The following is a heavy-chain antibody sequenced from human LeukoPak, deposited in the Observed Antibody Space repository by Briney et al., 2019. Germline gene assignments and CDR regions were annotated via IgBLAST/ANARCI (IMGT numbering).Heavy chain of an antibody. Sequence: PSETLSLTCAVYGGSFSGYYWSWIRQPPGKGLEWIGEINHSGSTNYNRSLKSRVAISVDTSKNQFSLKLSSVTAADTAVYYCARGHASYSYGFRYWGQGTLVTVSS. CDR1: GGSFSGYY. D-gene: IGHD5-18*01. V-gene: IGHV4-34*01. J-gene: IGHJ4*02. CDR2: INHSGST. CDR3: ARGHASYSYGFRY.